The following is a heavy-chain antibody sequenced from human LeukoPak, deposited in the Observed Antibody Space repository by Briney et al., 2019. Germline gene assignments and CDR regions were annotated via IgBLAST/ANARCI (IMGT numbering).Heavy chain of an antibody. J-gene: IGHJ4*02. CDR1: GFIFSSSA. CDR3: VADCYGDCID. CDR2: IVVGSGNT. Sequence: SVKVSCKASGFIFSSSAVQWVRQARGQRLEWIGWIVVGSGNTNYAHNFQERVTITRDMSTSTAYMELSSLRSEDTAVYYCVADCYGDCIDWGQGTLVTVSS. V-gene: IGHV1-58*01. D-gene: IGHD4-17*01.